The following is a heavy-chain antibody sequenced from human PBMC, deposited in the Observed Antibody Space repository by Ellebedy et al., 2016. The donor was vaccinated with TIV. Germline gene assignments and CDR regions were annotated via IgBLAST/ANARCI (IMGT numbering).Heavy chain of an antibody. Sequence: PGGSLRLSCAAPGFTVSSNYMSWFRQAPGKGLEWVSVIYSGGSTYYADSVKGRFTISRENAKNSLYLKMNSLRAGDTAVYYCARASNGMDVWGQGTTVTVSS. CDR3: ARASNGMDV. J-gene: IGHJ6*02. V-gene: IGHV3-66*01. CDR2: IYSGGST. CDR1: GFTVSSNY.